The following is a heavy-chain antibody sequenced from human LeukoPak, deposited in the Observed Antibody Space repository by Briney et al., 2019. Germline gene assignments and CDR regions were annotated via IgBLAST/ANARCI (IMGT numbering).Heavy chain of an antibody. D-gene: IGHD1-1*01. CDR3: ARDNDHGTFQAENY. V-gene: IGHV1-18*01. CDR1: GYSFSNFG. CDR2: IIAVTGIT. J-gene: IGHJ4*02. Sequence: GASVKVSCKASGYSFSNFGISWVRQAPGQGLEWVAWIIAVTGITNYAQKFRGRVTVTTDTSTSTAYMELRGLRSDDTAVYYCARDNDHGTFQAENYWGPGTLVTVSS.